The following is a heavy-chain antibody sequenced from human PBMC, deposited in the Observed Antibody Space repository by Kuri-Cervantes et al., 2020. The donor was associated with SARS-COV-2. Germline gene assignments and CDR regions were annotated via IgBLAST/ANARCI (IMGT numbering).Heavy chain of an antibody. J-gene: IGHJ4*02. D-gene: IGHD3-16*01. Sequence: GGSLRLSCAASGFTFSSYGMHWVRQAPGKGLEWVAVISYDGSNKYYADSVKGRFTISRDNSKNTLYLQMNSLRAEDTAVYYCARGRIMITFGGVEPFDYWGQGTLVTVSS. CDR1: GFTFSSYG. V-gene: IGHV3-30*03. CDR2: ISYDGSNK. CDR3: ARGRIMITFGGVEPFDY.